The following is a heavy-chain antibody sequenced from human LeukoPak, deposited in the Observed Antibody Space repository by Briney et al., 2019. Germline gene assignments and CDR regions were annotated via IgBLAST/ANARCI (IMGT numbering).Heavy chain of an antibody. CDR2: IYYRGST. J-gene: IGHJ4*02. D-gene: IGHD3-22*01. V-gene: IGHV4-39*07. CDR3: ARVLDYYDSSGYYETGSYFDY. Sequence: PSETLSLTCTVSGGSISTSYYYWGWIRQPPGKGLEWIGSIYYRGSTYYNPSLKSRVTISVDTSKNQFSLKLSSVTAADTAVYYCARVLDYYDSSGYYETGSYFDYWGQGTLVTVSS. CDR1: GGSISTSYYY.